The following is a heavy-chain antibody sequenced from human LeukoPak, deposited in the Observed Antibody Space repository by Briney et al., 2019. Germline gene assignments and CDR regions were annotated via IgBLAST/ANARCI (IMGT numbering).Heavy chain of an antibody. CDR3: VRQPPGVYDTTQNWFDP. D-gene: IGHD3-22*01. J-gene: IGHJ5*02. Sequence: NSGESLKISCKVSGYSFPSYWITWVRQVLGKGLEWMGRIAPSDSYTNYNPSFEGHVTMSVEKSITTVYLQWSSLKASDTAMYYCVRQPPGVYDTTQNWFDPWGQGTLVTVSS. V-gene: IGHV5-10-1*01. CDR1: GYSFPSYW. CDR2: IAPSDSYT.